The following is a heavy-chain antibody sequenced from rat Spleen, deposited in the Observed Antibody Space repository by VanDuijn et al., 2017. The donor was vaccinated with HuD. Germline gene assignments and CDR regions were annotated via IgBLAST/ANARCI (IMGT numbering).Heavy chain of an antibody. V-gene: IGHV5-29*01. Sequence: EVQLVESGGGLVQPGRSLKLSCAASGFTFSDYGLAWVRQAPTKGLEWVATISYADTSGHSGTYYRDSVKGRFTISRDNSKSTLYLQMNSLRSEDTATYYCTRGGYGSSPNWFAYWGQGTLVTVSS. CDR2: ISYADTSGHSGT. CDR1: GFTFSDYG. CDR3: TRGGYGSSPNWFAY. D-gene: IGHD1-3*01. J-gene: IGHJ3*01.